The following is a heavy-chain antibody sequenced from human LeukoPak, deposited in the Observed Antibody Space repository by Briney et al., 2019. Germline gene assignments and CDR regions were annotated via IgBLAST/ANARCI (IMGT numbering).Heavy chain of an antibody. CDR2: INPNSGST. Sequence: ASVKVSCKASGYTFTGYYMHWVRQAPGQGLEWMGWINPNSGSTNYAQKFQGRVTMTRDTSISTAYMELSRLRSDDTDVYYCAKGWGFYTPTYDAFDIWGQGTMVTVSS. CDR3: AKGWGFYTPTYDAFDI. D-gene: IGHD2-2*02. J-gene: IGHJ3*02. V-gene: IGHV1-2*02. CDR1: GYTFTGYY.